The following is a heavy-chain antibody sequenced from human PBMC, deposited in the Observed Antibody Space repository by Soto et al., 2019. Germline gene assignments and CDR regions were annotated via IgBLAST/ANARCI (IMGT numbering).Heavy chain of an antibody. V-gene: IGHV3-53*01. J-gene: IGHJ4*02. Sequence: EVQLVESGGGLVQPGGSLRLSCAASGFTVSNKYMSWVRQAPGKGLECVSFIYSGNTTYYAYSVKGRFTISRDNSKNTRSLQIDSLRAEDTAVYYCEGGRGYYDTHGYSGYYFDSWGQGTLVTVTS. CDR1: GFTVSNKY. CDR2: IYSGNTT. CDR3: EGGRGYYDTHGYSGYYFDS. D-gene: IGHD3-22*01.